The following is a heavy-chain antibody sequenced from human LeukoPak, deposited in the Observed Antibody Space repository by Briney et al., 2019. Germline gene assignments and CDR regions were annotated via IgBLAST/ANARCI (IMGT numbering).Heavy chain of an antibody. CDR1: GGSISSYY. CDR3: ARDYRMTMLVD. D-gene: IGHD3-22*01. V-gene: IGHV4-59*12. J-gene: IGHJ4*02. Sequence: SETLSLTCTVSGGSISSYYWSWIRQPPGKGLEWIGYIYYSGSTNYNPSLKSRVTISVDTSKNQFSLKLSSVTAADSAIYYCARDYRMTMLVDWGQGTLVTVSS. CDR2: IYYSGST.